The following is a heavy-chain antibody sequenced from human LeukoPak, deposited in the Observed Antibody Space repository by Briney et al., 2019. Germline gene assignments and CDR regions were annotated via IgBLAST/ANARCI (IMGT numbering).Heavy chain of an antibody. D-gene: IGHD3-16*01. CDR3: ARYLRKLYGRGGNYYFYMDV. Sequence: GGSLRLSCAASGFTFDDYGMSWVRQVPGKGLEGVSGINWNGIGAGCADCVKVRFTISRDNAKNSLYLQMNSQKVEDTALFYCARYLRKLYGRGGNYYFYMDVWGKGTTVTVSS. CDR1: GFTFDDYG. CDR2: INWNGIGA. J-gene: IGHJ6*03. V-gene: IGHV3-20*04.